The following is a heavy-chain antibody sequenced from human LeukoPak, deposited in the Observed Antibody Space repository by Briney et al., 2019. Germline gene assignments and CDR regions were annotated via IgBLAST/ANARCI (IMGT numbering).Heavy chain of an antibody. J-gene: IGHJ4*02. CDR1: GFTFRNYW. D-gene: IGHD3-22*01. Sequence: PGGSLRLSCVASGFTFRNYWMSWVRQAPGKGLEWVANVNHDGSVKYYLDSVKGRFTISRDNTKNSLYLQMNSLRAEDTAVYHCATSRDSSGVDWGQGNLVTVSS. V-gene: IGHV3-7*01. CDR2: VNHDGSVK. CDR3: ATSRDSSGVD.